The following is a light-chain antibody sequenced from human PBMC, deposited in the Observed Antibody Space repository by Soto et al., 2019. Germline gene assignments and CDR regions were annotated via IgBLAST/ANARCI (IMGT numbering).Light chain of an antibody. CDR2: DAS. CDR3: QQRSNWPPLT. J-gene: IGKJ4*01. Sequence: EIVLTQSPATLSLSPGEIATLSCRASPIVSSYLAWYQQKPGQAPRLLIYDASNRATGIPARFSGSGSGTDFTLTISSLEPEDFAVYYCQQRSNWPPLTFGGGTKVEIK. V-gene: IGKV3-11*01. CDR1: PIVSSY.